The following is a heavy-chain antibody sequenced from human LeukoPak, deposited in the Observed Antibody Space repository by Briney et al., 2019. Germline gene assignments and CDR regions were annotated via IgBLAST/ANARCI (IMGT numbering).Heavy chain of an antibody. CDR3: GRLYNTWYVDY. CDR2: IHPSGAT. V-gene: IGHV4-4*09. Sequence: PSETLSLTCSVSGDSMSSYYWSWIRQPPGKGLEWIGYIHPSGATNYNPSLKSRVSISLDSSKKQFSLKVTSVTAADTAVYFCGRLYNTWYVDYWGQGTLVTVSS. CDR1: GDSMSSYY. D-gene: IGHD1-1*01. J-gene: IGHJ4*02.